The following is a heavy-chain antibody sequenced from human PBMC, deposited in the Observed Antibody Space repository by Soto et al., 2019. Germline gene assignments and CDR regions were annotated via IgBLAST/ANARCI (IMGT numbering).Heavy chain of an antibody. J-gene: IGHJ5*02. CDR2: IYYSGST. D-gene: IGHD2-15*01. CDR3: AXXSPDKRFDP. V-gene: IGHV4-59*08. Sequence: SETLSLTCTVSGGSISSYYWSWIRQPPGKGLEWIGYIYYSGSTNYNPSLKSRVTISVDTSKNQSSLKLSSVTAADTAVYYCAXXSPDKRFDPWGQGTLVTVXX. CDR1: GGSISSYY.